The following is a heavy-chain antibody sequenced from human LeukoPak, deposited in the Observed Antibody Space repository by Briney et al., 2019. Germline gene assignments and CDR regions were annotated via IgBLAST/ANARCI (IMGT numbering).Heavy chain of an antibody. Sequence: GGSLRLSCAASGFTFSSYSMNWVRLAPGKGLEWVSSISSSSSYIYYADSVKGRFTISRDNANNSLYLQMNSLRAEDTAVYYCARDLSWVVTLNVYYYYMDVGGKGTTVTVS. J-gene: IGHJ6*03. V-gene: IGHV3-21*01. CDR1: GFTFSSYS. CDR2: ISSSSSYI. CDR3: ARDLSWVVTLNVYYYYMDV. D-gene: IGHD2-21*02.